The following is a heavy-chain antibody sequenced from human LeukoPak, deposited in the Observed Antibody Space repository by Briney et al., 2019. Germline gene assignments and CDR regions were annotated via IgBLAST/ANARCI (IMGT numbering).Heavy chain of an antibody. CDR1: GYSFTSYW. V-gene: IGHV5-51*01. D-gene: IGHD3-10*01. Sequence: GESLKISCEGSGYSFTSYWIGWVRQMPGKGLEWMGIIYPVDSDTRYSPSFQGQVTISADKSISTAYLQWSSLKASDTTMYYCARLSGSGSPGAATNAFDIRGQGTMVTVSS. CDR2: IYPVDSDT. J-gene: IGHJ3*02. CDR3: ARLSGSGSPGAATNAFDI.